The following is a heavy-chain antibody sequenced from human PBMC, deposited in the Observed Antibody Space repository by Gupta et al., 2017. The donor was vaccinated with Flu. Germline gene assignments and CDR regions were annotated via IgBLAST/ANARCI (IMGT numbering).Heavy chain of an antibody. D-gene: IGHD3-3*01. CDR2: VYHSGHT. CDR3: AREGVTIFGVVPGFDP. CDR1: GYSISSGYY. V-gene: IGHV4-38-2*02. J-gene: IGHJ5*02. Sequence: QEQLQESGPGLVKASETLSLTCAVSGYSISSGYYWGWIRQPPGKGLEWIGSVYHSGHTYDNPSLKSRVTISVDTSKNQFSLKLTSVTAADTAVYYCAREGVTIFGVVPGFDPWGQGTPVTVSS.